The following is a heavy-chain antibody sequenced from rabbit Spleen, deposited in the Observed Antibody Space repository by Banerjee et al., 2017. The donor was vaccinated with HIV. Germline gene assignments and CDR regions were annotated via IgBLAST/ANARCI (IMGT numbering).Heavy chain of an antibody. V-gene: IGHV1S45*01. CDR1: GFSFSSNW. J-gene: IGHJ4*01. CDR2: IVPIFGVT. D-gene: IGHD6-1*01. Sequence: QEQLVESGGDLVKPGGTLTLTCTVSGFSFSSNWICWVRQAPGKGLEWIGYIVPIFGVTYYANWVNGRFTISSHNAQNTLYLQLNSLTAADTATYFCVREAGYGGYGDANLWGPGTLVTVS. CDR3: VREAGYGGYGDANL.